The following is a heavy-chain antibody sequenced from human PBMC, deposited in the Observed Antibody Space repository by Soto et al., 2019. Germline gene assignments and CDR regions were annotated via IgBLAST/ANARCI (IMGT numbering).Heavy chain of an antibody. CDR3: ARAAHYSSPFRWFDP. Sequence: QVQLQESGPGLVKPSQTLSLTCTVSGGSISSGGYYWSWIRQHPGKGLEWIGYIHYSGSTYYNPSLKSRVTISVDTSKNQFSLKLSSVTAADTAVHYCARAAHYSSPFRWFDPWGQGTLVTVSS. V-gene: IGHV4-31*03. CDR2: IHYSGST. J-gene: IGHJ5*02. D-gene: IGHD6-13*01. CDR1: GGSISSGGYY.